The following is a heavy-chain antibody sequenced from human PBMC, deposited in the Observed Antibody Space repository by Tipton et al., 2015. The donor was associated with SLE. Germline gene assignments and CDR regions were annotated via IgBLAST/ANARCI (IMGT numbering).Heavy chain of an antibody. CDR3: AKDLYNPGIAAA. CDR2: IYSGGDIT. D-gene: IGHD6-13*01. CDR1: GFTFSTYA. J-gene: IGHJ5*02. V-gene: IGHV3-23*03. Sequence: GSLRLSCAASGFTFSTYAMSWVRRAPGKGLEWVSVIYSGGDITYYIDSVKGRFTISRENSKNTLYLQMNSLRAEDTAVYYCAKDLYNPGIAAAWGQGTLVTVSP.